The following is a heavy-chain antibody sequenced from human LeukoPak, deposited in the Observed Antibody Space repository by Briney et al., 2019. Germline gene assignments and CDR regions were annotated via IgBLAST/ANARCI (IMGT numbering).Heavy chain of an antibody. Sequence: SETLSLTCTVSGGSIGTTNYYWGWLRQPPGKGLEGIGSIYYSETTYDNPSLESRVTISIETSKNQFSLSLSSVTAADTAVYYCARQRADYFYYYVDVWGKGTTVTVS. V-gene: IGHV4-39*01. CDR1: GGSIGTTNYY. J-gene: IGHJ6*03. CDR3: ARQRADYFYYYVDV. D-gene: IGHD3-9*01. CDR2: IYYSETT.